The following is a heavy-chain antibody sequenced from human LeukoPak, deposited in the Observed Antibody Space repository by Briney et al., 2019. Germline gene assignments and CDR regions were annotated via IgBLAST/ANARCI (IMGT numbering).Heavy chain of an antibody. V-gene: IGHV3-21*01. CDR1: GFTFSSYS. J-gene: IGHJ6*03. CDR3: ARDITMVRGVSLYYYYMDV. Sequence: GGSLRLSCAASGFTFSSYSMNWVRQAPGKGLERVSSISSSSSYIYYADSVKGRFTISRDNAKNSLYLQMNSLRAEDTAVYYCARDITMVRGVSLYYYYMDVWGKGTTVTVSS. D-gene: IGHD3-10*01. CDR2: ISSSSSYI.